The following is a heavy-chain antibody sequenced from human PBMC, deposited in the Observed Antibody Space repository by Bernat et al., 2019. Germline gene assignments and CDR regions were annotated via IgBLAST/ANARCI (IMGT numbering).Heavy chain of an antibody. J-gene: IGHJ4*02. V-gene: IGHV4-59*01. CDR2: IYYSGST. CDR3: ARRSIAAAEYYFDY. CDR1: GGSISSYY. Sequence: QVQLQESGPGLVKPSETLSLTCTVSGGSISSYYWSWIRQPPGKGLEWIGYIYYSGSTNYNPSLKSRVTISVDTSKNQFSLKLSSVTAADTAVYYCARRSIAAAEYYFDYWGQGTLVTVSS. D-gene: IGHD6-13*01.